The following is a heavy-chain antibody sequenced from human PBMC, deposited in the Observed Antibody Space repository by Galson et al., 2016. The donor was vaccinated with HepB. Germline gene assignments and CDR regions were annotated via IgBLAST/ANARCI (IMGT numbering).Heavy chain of an antibody. CDR3: TRGSFSNCEFDH. J-gene: IGHJ4*02. V-gene: IGHV3-49*03. CDR2: IRSKNYGGAT. CDR1: GFTFGDHA. Sequence: SLRLSCAASGFTFGDHAISWIRQAPGRGLEWVGFIRSKNYGGATDFAASVKGRFAISRDDSKSVAYMQMNSLKIEDTAVYFCTRGSFSNCEFDHWGQGTLVTVSS. D-gene: IGHD4-11*01.